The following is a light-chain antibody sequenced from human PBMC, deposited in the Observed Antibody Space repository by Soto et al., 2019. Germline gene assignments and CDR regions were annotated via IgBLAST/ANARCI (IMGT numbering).Light chain of an antibody. CDR3: QQYNSYWT. J-gene: IGKJ1*01. CDR2: WAS. Sequence: DIVMTQSPDSLAVSLGERATINCKSSQSVLYSSNNNNYIAWYQQKPGQPPKLIIYWASTRESGVPDRFSGSGSGTDFTLTISSLQPDDFATYYCQQYNSYWTFGQGTKVDIK. V-gene: IGKV4-1*01. CDR1: QSVLYSSNNNNY.